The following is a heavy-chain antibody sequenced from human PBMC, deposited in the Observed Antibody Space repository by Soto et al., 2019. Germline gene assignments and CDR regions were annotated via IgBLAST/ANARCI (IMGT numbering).Heavy chain of an antibody. D-gene: IGHD3-9*01. CDR2: ISGSGGST. CDR1: GFTFSSYA. J-gene: IGHJ6*02. Sequence: GGSLRLSCAASGFTFSSYAMSWVRQAPGKGLEWVSAISGSGGSTYYADSVKGRFTISRDNSKNTLYLQMNSLRAEDTAVYYCTNWGNYDILHGYYYYCMDVWGQGTTVTVSS. V-gene: IGHV3-23*01. CDR3: TNWGNYDILHGYYYYCMDV.